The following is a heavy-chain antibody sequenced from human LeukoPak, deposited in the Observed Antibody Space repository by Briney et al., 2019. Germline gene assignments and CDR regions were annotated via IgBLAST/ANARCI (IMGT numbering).Heavy chain of an antibody. CDR1: GFTFSSYW. CDR3: AREVYCSSTSCYTGYFQH. V-gene: IGHV3-7*01. CDR2: IKQDGSEK. D-gene: IGHD2-2*02. J-gene: IGHJ1*01. Sequence: PGGSLRLSCAASGFTFSSYWMSWVRQAPGKGLEGVADIKQDGSEKYYVDSVKGRFTISRDNAKNSLYLQMHSLRAEDTAVYYCAREVYCSSTSCYTGYFQHWGQGTLVTVSS.